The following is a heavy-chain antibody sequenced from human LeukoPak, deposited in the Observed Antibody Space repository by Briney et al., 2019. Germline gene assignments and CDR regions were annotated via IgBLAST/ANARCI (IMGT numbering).Heavy chain of an antibody. CDR1: GFTFSTYA. D-gene: IGHD2-2*02. J-gene: IGHJ4*02. CDR3: ARGSCSSTSCYIYFDY. CDR2: INHSGST. Sequence: GSLRLSCAASGFTFSTYAMSWDRQPPGKGLEWIGEINHSGSTNYNPSLKSRVTISVDTSKNQFSLKLSSVTAADTAVYYCARGSCSSTSCYIYFDYWGQGTLVTVSS. V-gene: IGHV4-34*01.